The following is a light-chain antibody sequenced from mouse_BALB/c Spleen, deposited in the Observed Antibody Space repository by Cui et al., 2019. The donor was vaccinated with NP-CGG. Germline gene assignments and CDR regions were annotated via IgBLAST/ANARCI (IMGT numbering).Light chain of an antibody. J-gene: IGLJ1*01. CDR1: TGAVTTSNY. CDR3: ALWYSNHWV. CDR2: GTN. V-gene: IGLV1*01. Sequence: QAVVPQETALTTSPGETVTLTCSPSTGAVTTSNYAKWVQEKPDHLFTGIIGGTNNRTPGVPARFSGSLIGDKAALTITGAQTEDEAIYFCALWYSNHWVFGGGTKLTVL.